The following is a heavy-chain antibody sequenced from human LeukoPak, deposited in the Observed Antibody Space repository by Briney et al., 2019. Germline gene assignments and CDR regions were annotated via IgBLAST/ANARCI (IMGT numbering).Heavy chain of an antibody. CDR1: GYTFTGYY. D-gene: IGHD6-19*01. V-gene: IGHV1-46*01. Sequence: ASVKVSCKASGYTFTGYYMHWVRQAPGQGLEWMGIINPSGGSTSYAQKFQGRVTMTRDMSTSTVYMELSSLRSEDTAVYYCAKAVAGTSGAPGPDYWGQGTLVTVSS. J-gene: IGHJ4*02. CDR2: INPSGGST. CDR3: AKAVAGTSGAPGPDY.